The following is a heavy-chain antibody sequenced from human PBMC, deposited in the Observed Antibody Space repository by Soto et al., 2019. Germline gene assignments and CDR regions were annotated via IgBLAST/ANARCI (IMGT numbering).Heavy chain of an antibody. CDR3: ARDWGAPGRGSALGYYYHFGMDV. V-gene: IGHV3-7*05. CDR2: IKEDASEA. J-gene: IGHJ6*02. D-gene: IGHD3-16*01. CDR1: GFTFSTYW. Sequence: EVQLVESGGGLVQPGGSLRLSCAASGFTFSTYWMNWVRQAPGKGLEWVANIKEDASEAYYVDSVKGRFTISRDNAKNSLYLDMNSLRGEDTAVYYCARDWGAPGRGSALGYYYHFGMDVWGQGTTVTVPS.